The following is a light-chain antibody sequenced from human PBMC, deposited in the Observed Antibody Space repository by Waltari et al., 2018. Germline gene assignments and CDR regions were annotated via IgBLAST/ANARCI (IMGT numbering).Light chain of an antibody. CDR2: EVS. J-gene: IGLJ3*02. CDR3: SSYTSSSTPV. CDR1: SSDVGGYNH. V-gene: IGLV2-14*01. Sequence: QSALTQPASVSGSPGQSITISCTGTSSDVGGYNHVSWYQQHPGKAPKLMIYEVSNRPSGVSNRFSGSKSGNTASLTISGLQAEDEADYYCSSYTSSSTPVFGGGTKLTVL.